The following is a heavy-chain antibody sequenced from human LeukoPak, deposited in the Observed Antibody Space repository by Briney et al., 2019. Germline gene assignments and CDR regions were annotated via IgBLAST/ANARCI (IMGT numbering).Heavy chain of an antibody. J-gene: IGHJ4*02. Sequence: SETLSLTCTVSGGSVSSGSYYWNWIRQPPGKGLEWIGYIYDSGSTNYNPSLKSRVTISVDTSKNQFSLKVNSVTAADTAVYYCARDDGGGRTGFDYWGQGALVTVSS. CDR1: GGSVSSGSYY. CDR3: ARDDGGGRTGFDY. D-gene: IGHD4-23*01. CDR2: IYDSGST. V-gene: IGHV4-61*01.